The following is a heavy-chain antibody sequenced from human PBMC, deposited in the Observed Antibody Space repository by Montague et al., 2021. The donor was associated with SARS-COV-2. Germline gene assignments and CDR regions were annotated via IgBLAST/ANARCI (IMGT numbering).Heavy chain of an antibody. CDR1: GDSVSHDF. CDR3: VRDPAPSGSGTFYDY. CDR2: VYYSRSS. V-gene: IGHV4-59*02. J-gene: IGHJ4*02. D-gene: IGHD1-26*01. Sequence: SETLSLTCTVSGDSVSHDFWTWIRQPPGKGLEWIGYVYYSRSSSXNPPPRGRVSIAVDTSKNQFSLGLSTVTAADTAIYYCVRDPAPSGSGTFYDYWGQGTLVAVSS.